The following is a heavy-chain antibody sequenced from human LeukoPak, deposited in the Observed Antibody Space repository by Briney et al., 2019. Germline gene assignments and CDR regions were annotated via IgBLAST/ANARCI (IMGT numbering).Heavy chain of an antibody. CDR3: AKDRGARFLLFDY. D-gene: IGHD3-10*01. V-gene: IGHV3-23*01. J-gene: IGHJ4*02. Sequence: QTGGSLRLSCAASGFTFTTYWMSWVRQAPGKGLEWVSAISGSGGSTYYVDSVKGRFTISRDNSKNTLYLQMNSLRAEDTAVYYCAKDRGARFLLFDYWGQGTLVTVSS. CDR1: GFTFTTYW. CDR2: ISGSGGST.